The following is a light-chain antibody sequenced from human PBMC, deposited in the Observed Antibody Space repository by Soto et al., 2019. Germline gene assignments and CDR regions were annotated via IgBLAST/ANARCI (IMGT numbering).Light chain of an antibody. CDR2: DDS. CDR1: NIGSKS. V-gene: IGLV3-21*02. J-gene: IGLJ3*02. CDR3: QVWDSSSDRV. Sequence: SSELTQPPSVSVAPGQTARITCGGNNIGSKSVHWYQQKPRQAPVLVVYDDSDRPSGIPERFSGSNSGNTATLTISRVEAGDEADYYCQVWDSSSDRVFGGGTKVTVL.